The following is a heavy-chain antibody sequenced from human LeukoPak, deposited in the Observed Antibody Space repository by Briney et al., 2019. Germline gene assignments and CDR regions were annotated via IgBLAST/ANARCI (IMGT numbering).Heavy chain of an antibody. J-gene: IGHJ6*02. CDR2: IIPIFGTA. Sequence: SVKVSCKASGGTFSSYAISWVRQAPGQGLEWMGGIIPIFGTANYAQKFQGRVTITADESTSTAYMELSSLRSEDTAVYYCARELRILYSLSGMDVWGQGTTVTVSS. D-gene: IGHD2-8*01. CDR1: GGTFSSYA. V-gene: IGHV1-69*13. CDR3: ARELRILYSLSGMDV.